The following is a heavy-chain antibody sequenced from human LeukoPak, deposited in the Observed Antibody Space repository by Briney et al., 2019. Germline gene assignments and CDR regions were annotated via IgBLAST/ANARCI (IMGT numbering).Heavy chain of an antibody. CDR3: VRASHIVVVTGIPQGYYYYMDV. Sequence: PGGSLRLSCAASGFTFDDYTMHWVRQAPGKGLEWASLISWDGGSTYYADSVKGRFTISRDNAKSSLYLQMNSLRAEDTAVYYCVRASHIVVVTGIPQGYYYYMDVWGKGTTVTVSS. V-gene: IGHV3-43*01. CDR1: GFTFDDYT. CDR2: ISWDGGST. J-gene: IGHJ6*03. D-gene: IGHD2-21*02.